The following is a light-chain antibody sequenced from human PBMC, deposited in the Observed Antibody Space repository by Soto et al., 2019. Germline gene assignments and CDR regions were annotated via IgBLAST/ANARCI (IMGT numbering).Light chain of an antibody. CDR1: QSISNW. V-gene: IGKV1-5*02. Sequence: IQMPQLPPPLPASVGARVTIICRASQSISNWLAWYQQKPGTAPKVLIYHASNLQSGVPSRFSGSGSGTEFTLTISSLQPDDFATYYCQHYNSYSEAFGQGTKVDIK. CDR3: QHYNSYSEA. CDR2: HAS. J-gene: IGKJ1*01.